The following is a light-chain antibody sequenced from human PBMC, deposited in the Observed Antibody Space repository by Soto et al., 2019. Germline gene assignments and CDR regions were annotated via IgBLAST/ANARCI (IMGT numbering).Light chain of an antibody. CDR3: QQLNSYPLT. CDR1: QGISSY. CDR2: AAS. Sequence: IQLTQSPSSLSASLGDRVTITCRASQGISSYLAWYQQKPGKAPKLLIYAASTLQSGVPSRFRGSGSGTDFTLTISSLQPEDFAPYDCQQLNSYPLTFGGGTKVDIK. V-gene: IGKV1-9*01. J-gene: IGKJ4*01.